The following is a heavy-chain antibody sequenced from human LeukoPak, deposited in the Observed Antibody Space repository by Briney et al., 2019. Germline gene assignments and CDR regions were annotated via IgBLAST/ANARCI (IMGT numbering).Heavy chain of an antibody. Sequence: ASVKVSCKASGYTFTSYYMHWVRQAPGQGLEWMGIINPSGGSTSYAQKFQGRVTMTRDMSTSTVYMELSSLRSEDTAVYYCASRQYCSGGSCYLNDAFDIWGQGTMVTVSS. CDR1: GYTFTSYY. CDR3: ASRQYCSGGSCYLNDAFDI. V-gene: IGHV1-46*01. D-gene: IGHD2-15*01. CDR2: INPSGGST. J-gene: IGHJ3*02.